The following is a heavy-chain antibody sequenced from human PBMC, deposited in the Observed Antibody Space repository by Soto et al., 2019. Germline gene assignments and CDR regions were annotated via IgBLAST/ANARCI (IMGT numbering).Heavy chain of an antibody. Sequence: GGSLRLSCAASGFTFSSYAMHWVRQAPGKGLEWVAVISYDGSNKYYADSVKSRFTISRDNSKNTLYLQMNSLRAEDTAVYYCARGLVGIVGAPPPYYYYYGMDVWGQGTTVTVSS. D-gene: IGHD1-26*01. J-gene: IGHJ6*02. CDR3: ARGLVGIVGAPPPYYYYYGMDV. CDR2: ISYDGSNK. V-gene: IGHV3-30-3*01. CDR1: GFTFSSYA.